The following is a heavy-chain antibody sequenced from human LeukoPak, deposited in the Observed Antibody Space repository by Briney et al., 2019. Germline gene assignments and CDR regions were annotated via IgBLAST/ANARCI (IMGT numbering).Heavy chain of an antibody. Sequence: PGGSLRLSCAASGFTFSSYWMSWVRQAPGKGLEWVANIKQDGNEKYYVDSVKGRFTISRDNAKNSLYLQMNSLRAEDTAVYYCARERYYDILTGYFYWGQGTLVTVSS. J-gene: IGHJ4*02. CDR1: GFTFSSYW. D-gene: IGHD3-9*01. CDR2: IKQDGNEK. CDR3: ARERYYDILTGYFY. V-gene: IGHV3-7*01.